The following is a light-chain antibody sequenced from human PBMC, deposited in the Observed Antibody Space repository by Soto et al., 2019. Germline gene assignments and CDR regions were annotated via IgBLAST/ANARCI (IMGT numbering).Light chain of an antibody. CDR1: QTVTRNY. CDR3: QQHGSSPIT. V-gene: IGKV3-20*01. J-gene: IGKJ5*01. CDR2: GAS. Sequence: EIVLTQSPGTLSLSPGERATLFFSASQTVTRNYLAWHQQKPGQTPRLLVYGASSRATGIPDRFSGSGSGTDLTLTISRLEPEDFAVYYCQQHGSSPITFGQGTRLEIK.